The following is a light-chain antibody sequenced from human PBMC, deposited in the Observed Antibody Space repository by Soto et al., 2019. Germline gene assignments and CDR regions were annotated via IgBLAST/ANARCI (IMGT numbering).Light chain of an antibody. V-gene: IGKV3-15*01. CDR2: GAS. CDR3: HQYDNWPET. J-gene: IGKJ1*01. Sequence: ETVMTQSPATLSVSPGERATLSCRASQSVNSDLAWYQQKPGQAPRLLIYGASTRATGIPARFSGSGSGTEFTLTISSLQYEDFAVYYCHQYDNWPETFGQGTKVEIK. CDR1: QSVNSD.